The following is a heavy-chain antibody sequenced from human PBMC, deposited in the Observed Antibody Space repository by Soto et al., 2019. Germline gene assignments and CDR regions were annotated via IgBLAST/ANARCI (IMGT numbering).Heavy chain of an antibody. D-gene: IGHD3-3*01. CDR2: IYHSGST. CDR1: GGSISSSNW. V-gene: IGHV4-4*02. CDR3: ARGGDFWSGPDNWFDP. J-gene: IGHJ5*02. Sequence: SETLSLTCAVSGGSISSSNWWSWVRQPPGKGLEWIGEIYHSGSTNYNPSLKSRVTISVDKSKNQFSLKLSSVTAADTAVYYCARGGDFWSGPDNWFDPWGQGTLVTVSS.